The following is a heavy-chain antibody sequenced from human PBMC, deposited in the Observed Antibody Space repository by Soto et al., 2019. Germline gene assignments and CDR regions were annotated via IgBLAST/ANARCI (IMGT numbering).Heavy chain of an antibody. V-gene: IGHV1-46*01. D-gene: IGHD2-8*01. J-gene: IGHJ2*01. Sequence: QVQLVQSGAEVKKPGASVKVSCKASGYTFTSYYMHWVRQAPGQGLEWMGIINPSGGSTSYAQKCQGRVTMTRDTSTSTVYMELSSLRSEDTAVYYCAREYAVPYWYFDLWGRGTLVTVSS. CDR2: INPSGGST. CDR3: AREYAVPYWYFDL. CDR1: GYTFTSYY.